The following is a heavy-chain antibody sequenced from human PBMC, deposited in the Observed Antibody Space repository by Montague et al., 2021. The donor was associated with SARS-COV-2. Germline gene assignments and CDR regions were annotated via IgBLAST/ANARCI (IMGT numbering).Heavy chain of an antibody. J-gene: IGHJ4*02. CDR2: IYSSGST. Sequence: SQTLSLTCTVSGGSIRSYYWSWIRPPPGKGLEWIGEIYSSGSTNYNPSLKSRVTISMDTSKRQFSLKLTSVTAAGTAVYYCARHTRGWQPFDFWVQGTLVTVAS. D-gene: IGHD6-19*01. CDR1: GGSIRSYY. CDR3: ARHTRGWQPFDF. V-gene: IGHV4-59*01.